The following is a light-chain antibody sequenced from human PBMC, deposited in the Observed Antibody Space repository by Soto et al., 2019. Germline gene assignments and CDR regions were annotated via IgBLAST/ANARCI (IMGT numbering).Light chain of an antibody. CDR1: SGDVGSYNL. CDR3: CSYARSSTYV. CDR2: EGS. V-gene: IGLV2-23*01. J-gene: IGLJ1*01. Sequence: QSALTHPASVSGSPGQSSTISCTGTSGDVGSYNLVSWYQHHPGKAPKLMIYEGSKRPSGVSNRFSGSKSGSTASLTISGLQAEDEADYYCCSYARSSTYVFGTGTKLTVL.